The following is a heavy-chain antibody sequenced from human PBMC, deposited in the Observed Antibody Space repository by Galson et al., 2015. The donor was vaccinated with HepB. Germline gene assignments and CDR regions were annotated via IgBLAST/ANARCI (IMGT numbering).Heavy chain of an antibody. CDR1: GYTFTGYY. V-gene: IGHV1-2*02. CDR3: ARGPRGSSSLSWFDP. D-gene: IGHD6-6*01. Sequence: SCKASGYTFTGYYMHWVRQAPGQGLEWMGWINPNSGGTNYAQKFQGRVTMTRDTSISTAYMELSRLRSDDTAVYYCARGPRGSSSLSWFDPWGQGTLVTVSS. J-gene: IGHJ5*02. CDR2: INPNSGGT.